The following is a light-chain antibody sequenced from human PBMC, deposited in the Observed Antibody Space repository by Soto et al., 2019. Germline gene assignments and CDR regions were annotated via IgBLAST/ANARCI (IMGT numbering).Light chain of an antibody. V-gene: IGLV1-44*01. J-gene: IGLJ3*02. Sequence: QSVLTQPPSASGTPGQRVTISCSGSSSNIGSNTVNWYQQLPGTAPKPLIYSNNQRPSGVPDRFSGSKSGTSASLAISGLQSEDEADYYCAAWDDSLNGHWVFGGGTKVTVL. CDR2: SNN. CDR1: SSNIGSNT. CDR3: AAWDDSLNGHWV.